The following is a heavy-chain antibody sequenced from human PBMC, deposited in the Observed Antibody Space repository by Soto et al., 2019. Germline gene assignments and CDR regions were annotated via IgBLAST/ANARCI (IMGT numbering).Heavy chain of an antibody. Sequence: QVQLQQWGAGLLKPSETLSLTCAVYGGSFSGYYWSWIRQPPGKGLEWIGEINHSGSTNYNPSLKSRLTISVDTSKNQFSLKLSSATAADTAVYYCASLPRGNYGHGMDVWGQGTTVTVSS. J-gene: IGHJ6*02. V-gene: IGHV4-34*01. CDR2: INHSGST. D-gene: IGHD4-17*01. CDR3: ASLPRGNYGHGMDV. CDR1: GGSFSGYY.